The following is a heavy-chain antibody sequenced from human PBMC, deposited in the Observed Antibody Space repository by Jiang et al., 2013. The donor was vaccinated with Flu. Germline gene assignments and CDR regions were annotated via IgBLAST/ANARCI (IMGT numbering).Heavy chain of an antibody. V-gene: IGHV1-3*01. CDR1: TFTSYA. CDR3: ARETSEGAFDI. J-gene: IGHJ3*02. CDR2: INAGNGNT. D-gene: IGHD6-6*01. Sequence: TFTSYAMHWVRQAPGQRLEWMGWINAGNGNTKYSQKFQGRVTITRDTSASTAYMELSSLRSEDTAVYYCARETSEGAFDIWGQGTMVTVSS.